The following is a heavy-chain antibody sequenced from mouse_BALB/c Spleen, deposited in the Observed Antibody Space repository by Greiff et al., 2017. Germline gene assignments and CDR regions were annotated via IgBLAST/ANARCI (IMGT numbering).Heavy chain of an antibody. Sequence: EVKLVESGGGLVQPGGSRKLSCAASGFTFSSFRMHWVRQAPEKGLEWVAYISSGSSTIYYADTVKGRFTISRDNPKNTLFLQMTSLRSEDTAMYYCARSGGSTMITTKAMDYWGQGTSVTVSS. J-gene: IGHJ4*01. V-gene: IGHV5-17*02. CDR1: GFTFSSFR. CDR3: ARSGGSTMITTKAMDY. D-gene: IGHD2-4*01. CDR2: ISSGSSTI.